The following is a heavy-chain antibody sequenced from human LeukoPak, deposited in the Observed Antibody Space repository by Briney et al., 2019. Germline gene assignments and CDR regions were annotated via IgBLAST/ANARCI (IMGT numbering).Heavy chain of an antibody. Sequence: PGGCLRLSCAASGFTFNIYALDCGCQAPRKGLEWVSVISYDGSSKPYAECVTGRFIMSRDNSKNTVYLHMDSLSPDDTAFYYCVSGTGITVFRGPSGDFWGQGTLVIVSS. CDR3: VSGTGITVFRGPSGDF. D-gene: IGHD3-3*01. CDR1: GFTFNIYA. CDR2: ISYDGSSK. J-gene: IGHJ4*02. V-gene: IGHV3-30*14.